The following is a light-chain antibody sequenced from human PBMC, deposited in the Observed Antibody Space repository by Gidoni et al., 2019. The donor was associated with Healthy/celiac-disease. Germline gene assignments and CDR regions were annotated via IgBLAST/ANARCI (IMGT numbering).Light chain of an antibody. J-gene: IGKJ5*01. CDR3: QQSYSTIT. CDR1: QSISNY. V-gene: IGKV1-39*01. Sequence: IQMTQSPSSLSASVGDRVTITCRASQSISNYLNWYQQNPGKAPKLLIYAASSLQSWVPSRFSGSGSGTDFTLTISSLQPEDFATYYCQQSYSTITFGQGTRLEIK. CDR2: AAS.